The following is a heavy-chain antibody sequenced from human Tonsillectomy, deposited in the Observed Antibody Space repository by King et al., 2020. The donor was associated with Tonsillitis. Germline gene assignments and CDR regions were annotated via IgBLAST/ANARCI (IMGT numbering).Heavy chain of an antibody. D-gene: IGHD6-13*01. J-gene: IGHJ1*01. CDR1: GFTLANYW. Sequence: VQLVESGGGLVQPGGSLRLSCAASGFTLANYWIGWVRQAPGRGREWVANIKQDGNGRYYVDSVKGRFTISRDNAKNSLFLQMNSLRAEDTAVYYCARGTTSSWRFGSYFQHWGQGTLVTVSP. CDR2: IKQDGNGR. V-gene: IGHV3-7*03. CDR3: ARGTTSSWRFGSYFQH.